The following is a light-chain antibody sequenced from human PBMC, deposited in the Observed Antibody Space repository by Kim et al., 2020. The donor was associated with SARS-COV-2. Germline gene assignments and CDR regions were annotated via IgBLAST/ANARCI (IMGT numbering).Light chain of an antibody. CDR3: QSYNRDNVL. J-gene: IGLJ2*01. Sequence: GKTVTISCTRSSGSIDDNYVQWYQQRPGGVPTTVIYEDDQRPSGVSDRCSGYIDNSSNSASLTISGLRTEDEADYYCQSYNRDNVLFGGGTQLTVL. CDR2: EDD. V-gene: IGLV6-57*03. CDR1: SGSIDDNY.